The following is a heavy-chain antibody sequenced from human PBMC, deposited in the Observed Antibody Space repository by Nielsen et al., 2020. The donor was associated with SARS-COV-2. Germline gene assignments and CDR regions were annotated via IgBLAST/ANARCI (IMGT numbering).Heavy chain of an antibody. CDR2: IYYSGST. D-gene: IGHD4-17*01. Sequence: SETLSLTCTVSGGSISSYYWNWIRQPPEKGLEWIGNIYYSGSTNYNPSLKSRVTISVDTSKNQYSLKVTSVTAADQAVYYCARDRNDYGNYFYYIDVWGKGTTVTVSS. V-gene: IGHV4-59*01. CDR3: ARDRNDYGNYFYYIDV. CDR1: GGSISSYY. J-gene: IGHJ6*03.